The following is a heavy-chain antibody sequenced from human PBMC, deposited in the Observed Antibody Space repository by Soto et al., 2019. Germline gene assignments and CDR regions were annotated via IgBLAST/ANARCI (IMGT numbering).Heavy chain of an antibody. V-gene: IGHV4-59*01. D-gene: IGHD2-15*01. Sequence: SETLSLTCTVSGGSISSYDWSWIRQPPGKGLEWIGYIYYSGSTNYNPSLKSRVTISVDTSKNQFSLKLSSVTAADTAVYYCARGRAARVNWFDPWGQGTLVTVSS. CDR3: ARGRAARVNWFDP. J-gene: IGHJ5*02. CDR2: IYYSGST. CDR1: GGSISSYD.